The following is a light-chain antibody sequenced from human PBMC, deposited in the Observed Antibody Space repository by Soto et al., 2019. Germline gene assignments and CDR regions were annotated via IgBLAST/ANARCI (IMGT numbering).Light chain of an antibody. CDR3: QQLDSMPIT. Sequence: DIQMTQSPSSLSASVGDRVAITCRASQGIRSYLAWYQQKPGEAPKLLISIASILQSGVPSRFSGSGSGTDFVLTINSLQPEDSATYYCQQLDSMPITFGQGTRREIK. CDR1: QGIRSY. CDR2: IAS. V-gene: IGKV1-9*01. J-gene: IGKJ5*01.